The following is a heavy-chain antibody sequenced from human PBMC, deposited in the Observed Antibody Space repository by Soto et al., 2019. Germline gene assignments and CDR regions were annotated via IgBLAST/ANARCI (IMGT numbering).Heavy chain of an antibody. V-gene: IGHV4-31*03. Sequence: SEALSLTCTVSGGSINSGVYYWNWIRQHPGKGLEWIGYIYHSGTTYYNPSLRSRATISVDTSERQFSLNLSSVTAADTAVYYCARAGDYGDYSFDYWGQGTLVTVSS. CDR2: IYHSGTT. D-gene: IGHD4-17*01. CDR1: GGSINSGVYY. CDR3: ARAGDYGDYSFDY. J-gene: IGHJ4*02.